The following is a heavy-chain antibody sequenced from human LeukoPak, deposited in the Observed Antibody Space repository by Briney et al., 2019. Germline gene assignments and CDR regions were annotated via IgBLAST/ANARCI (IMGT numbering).Heavy chain of an antibody. J-gene: IGHJ4*02. D-gene: IGHD2-2*01. CDR3: AKDLAGYCRSTSCHMDY. V-gene: IGHV3-48*01. Sequence: GGSLRLSCAASGFTFSTDPMNWVRQAPGKGLEWLSNIRSSGTEMYYAESVKGRFTISRDNSKNTLYLQMNSLRAEDTAVYYCAKDLAGYCRSTSCHMDYWGQGALVTVSS. CDR2: IRSSGTEM. CDR1: GFTFSTDP.